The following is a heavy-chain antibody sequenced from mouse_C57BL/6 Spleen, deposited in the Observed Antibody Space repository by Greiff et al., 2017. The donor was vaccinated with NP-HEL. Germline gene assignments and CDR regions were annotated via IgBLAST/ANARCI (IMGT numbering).Heavy chain of an antibody. V-gene: IGHV3-4*01. D-gene: IGHD1-2*01. Sequence: EVQLQESGPALVKPSQTVSLTCTVPGYSITNGNHWWNWIRQVSGSKLEWIGYISSSGSTDSNPFLKSRISITRDTSKNQLFLQLNSVTTEDIATYYCARGGYYGPYWYFDVWGTGTTVTVSS. CDR2: ISSSGST. CDR1: GYSITNGNHW. J-gene: IGHJ1*03. CDR3: ARGGYYGPYWYFDV.